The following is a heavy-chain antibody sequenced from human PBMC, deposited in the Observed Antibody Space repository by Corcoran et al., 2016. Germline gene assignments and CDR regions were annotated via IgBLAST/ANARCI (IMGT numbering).Heavy chain of an antibody. CDR2: ISAYKGTT. CDR3: AIDGVQLERRRDPSYNWFGP. Sequence: QVQLVQSGAEVKKPGASVKVSCKASGYTFTSYCISWVRQAPGQGLEWMGWISAYKGTTNYAQKLQGRVTMTTDTSTSTAYMELRSLRSDDTAVYYCAIDGVQLERRRDPSYNWFGPWGQGTLVTVSS. V-gene: IGHV1-18*01. J-gene: IGHJ5*02. CDR1: GYTFTSYC. D-gene: IGHD1-1*01.